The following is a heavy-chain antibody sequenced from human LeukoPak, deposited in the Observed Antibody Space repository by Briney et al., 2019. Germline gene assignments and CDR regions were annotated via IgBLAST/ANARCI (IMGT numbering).Heavy chain of an antibody. CDR2: TYYRSKWYN. CDR1: GDGVSNDSAA. CDR3: ARGLGLSA. J-gene: IGHJ5*02. V-gene: IGHV6-1*01. D-gene: IGHD3/OR15-3a*01. Sequence: SQTLSLTCVISGDGVSNDSAAWNWIRQSPSRGLEWLGRTYYRSKWYNDYAASVKGRITVNPDTSKNQLSLKLSSVTAADTAVYYCARGLGLSAWGQGTLVTVSS.